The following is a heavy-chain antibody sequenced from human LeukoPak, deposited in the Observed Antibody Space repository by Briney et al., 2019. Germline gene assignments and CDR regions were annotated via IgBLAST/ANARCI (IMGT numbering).Heavy chain of an antibody. V-gene: IGHV1-69*02. J-gene: IGHJ5*02. Sequence: GASVKVSCKASGYTFTSYYMHWVRQAPGQGLEWMGRIIPILGIANYAQKLQGRVTITADKSTSTAYMELSSLRSEDTAVYYCAISTSGWFDPWGQGTLVTVSS. D-gene: IGHD5/OR15-5a*01. CDR2: IIPILGIA. CDR1: GYTFTSYY. CDR3: AISTSGWFDP.